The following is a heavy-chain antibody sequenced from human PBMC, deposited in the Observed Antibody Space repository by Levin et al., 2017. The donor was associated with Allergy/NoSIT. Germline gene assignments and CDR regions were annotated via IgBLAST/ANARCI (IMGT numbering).Heavy chain of an antibody. J-gene: IGHJ4*02. D-gene: IGHD5-18*01. CDR1: GFTFSSYG. CDR2: IWHDGNNK. CDR3: AREHDTTMEGFDY. V-gene: IGHV3-33*01. Sequence: GGSMRLSCAASGFTFSSYGMHWVRQAPGKGLEWVAVIWHDGNNKYYGDPVKGRFTISGDNSKNTLYLQMNSLRAEDTAVYYCAREHDTTMEGFDYWGQGTLVTVSA.